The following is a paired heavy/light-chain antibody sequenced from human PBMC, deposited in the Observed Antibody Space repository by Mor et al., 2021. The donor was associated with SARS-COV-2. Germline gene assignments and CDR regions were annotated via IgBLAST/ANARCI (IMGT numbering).Light chain of an antibody. V-gene: IGLV3-21*02. J-gene: IGLJ2*01. CDR1: NIGRAS. CDR2: ADS. Sequence: SYVLTQPPSVSVAPGQTAKITCAGDNIGRASVHWYQRKPGQAPVLLVYADSARPSGIPERFAGSNFGNTATLTISGVEAGDEADYFCQVWHNSDRDPVVFGGGTELTVL. CDR3: QVWHNSDRDPVV.
Heavy chain of an antibody. CDR2: IYPAYSDT. Sequence: EVQLDQSGAEVKKPGESLTISCKASGYSFSDYYIAWVREVPGKKGLEWIGSIYPAYSDTKYSPSFEGQVTISVDKSTSTAYLRWSSLKASDTAIYSCARGVEIRALNGFGVWGQGTMVTVSS. D-gene: IGHD3-16*01. CDR3: ARGVEIRALNGFGV. J-gene: IGHJ3*01. V-gene: IGHV5-51*03. CDR1: GYSFSDYY.